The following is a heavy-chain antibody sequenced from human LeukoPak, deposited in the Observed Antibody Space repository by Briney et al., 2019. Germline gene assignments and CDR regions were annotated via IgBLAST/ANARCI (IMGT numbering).Heavy chain of an antibody. CDR2: IIPISGTA. D-gene: IGHD2-2*01. CDR1: GGTFSSHA. V-gene: IGHV1-69*05. CDR3: ARGMQYQLLKALGYYYMDV. Sequence: SVKVSCKASGGTFSSHAIAWVRQAPGQGPEWMGGIIPISGTANYAQKFQGRVTITTDESTSTAYMELSSLTSDDTAVYYCARGMQYQLLKALGYYYMDVWGEGTTVTVSS. J-gene: IGHJ6*03.